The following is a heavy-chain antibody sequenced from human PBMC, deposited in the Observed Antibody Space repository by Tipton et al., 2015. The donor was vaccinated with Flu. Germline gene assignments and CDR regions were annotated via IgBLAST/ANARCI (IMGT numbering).Heavy chain of an antibody. CDR3: ATTSVREYSGYDWVFDY. CDR1: GGTFSSYA. V-gene: IGHV1-69*01. CDR2: IIPIFGTA. Sequence: QLVQSGAEVKKPGSSVKVSCKASGGTFSSYAISWVRQAPGQGLEWMGGIIPIFGTANYAQKFQGRVTITADESTGTAYMELSSLRSEDTAVYYCATTSVREYSGYDWVFDYWGQGTLVTVSS. J-gene: IGHJ4*02. D-gene: IGHD5-12*01.